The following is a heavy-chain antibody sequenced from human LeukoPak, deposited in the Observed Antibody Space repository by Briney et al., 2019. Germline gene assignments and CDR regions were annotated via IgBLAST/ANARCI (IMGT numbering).Heavy chain of an antibody. CDR2: IYDSGST. D-gene: IGHD3-10*01. Sequence: SETLSLTCTVSGGSISIYYWSWVRQPPGKGLEWIGYIYDSGSTNYNPSLKSRVTISVGTSKNQFSLKLTSVTAADTAVYYCAREGYGSGPPPNAFDIWGQGRMVTVSS. J-gene: IGHJ3*02. CDR1: GGSISIYY. V-gene: IGHV4-59*01. CDR3: AREGYGSGPPPNAFDI.